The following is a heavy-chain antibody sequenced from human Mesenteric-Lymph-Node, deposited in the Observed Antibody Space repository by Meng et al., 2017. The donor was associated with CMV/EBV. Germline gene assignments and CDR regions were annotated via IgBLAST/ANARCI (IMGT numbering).Heavy chain of an antibody. CDR3: ARGRGDSSGWYNY. Sequence: ASVKVSCKPSGYTFMDYTMHWVRQAPGQGLEWMGWINPKSGDTNYAQRFQGRVTMTTDTSISTVYMELSGLKSDETALYFCARGRGDSSGWYNYWGQGTLVTVSS. J-gene: IGHJ4*02. CDR1: GYTFMDYT. V-gene: IGHV1-2*02. CDR2: INPKSGDT. D-gene: IGHD6-19*01.